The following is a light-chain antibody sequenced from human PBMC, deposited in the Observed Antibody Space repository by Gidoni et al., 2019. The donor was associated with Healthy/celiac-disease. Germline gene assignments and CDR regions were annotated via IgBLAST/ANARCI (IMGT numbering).Light chain of an antibody. CDR3: QQYGSSPYT. Sequence: EIVFTQSPVTLSLSPGERATLSCRASQSVSSSYLAWYQQKPGQAPRLLIYGASSRATGIPDRFSGSGSGTDFTLTISRLKPEDFAVYYCQQYGSSPYTFGQGTKLEIK. CDR2: GAS. CDR1: QSVSSSY. V-gene: IGKV3-20*01. J-gene: IGKJ2*01.